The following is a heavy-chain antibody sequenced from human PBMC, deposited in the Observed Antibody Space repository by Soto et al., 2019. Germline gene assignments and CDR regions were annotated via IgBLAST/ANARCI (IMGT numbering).Heavy chain of an antibody. CDR1: GGTFSDYA. J-gene: IGHJ5*02. CDR2: IIPLYGTS. Sequence: QVQLVQSGAEVTKPGSSVKISCKAPGGTFSDYAITWVRQAPGQGLEWMGGIIPLYGTSNYAQKFHDRVTLSADTSTTTAYMDLSSLRPEDTAVYDCARDLGGCSAGSCRYNWLDLWGQGTLITVSS. V-gene: IGHV1-69*06. CDR3: ARDLGGCSAGSCRYNWLDL. D-gene: IGHD2-15*01.